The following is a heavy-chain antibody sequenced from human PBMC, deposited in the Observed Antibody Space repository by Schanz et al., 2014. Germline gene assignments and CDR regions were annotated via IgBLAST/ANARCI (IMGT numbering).Heavy chain of an antibody. Sequence: EVHLLESGGGLVPPGGSLRLSCAASGFNFSDYAMCWVRQAPGKGLEWVSAISGGGGTTYYTDSVKGRFTISRDNSKNSLYLQMNSLRAEDTAVYYCARIGGSVFDYWAQGTLGTVSS. CDR1: GFNFSDYA. CDR2: ISGGGGTT. CDR3: ARIGGSVFDY. V-gene: IGHV3-23*01. D-gene: IGHD3-10*01. J-gene: IGHJ4*02.